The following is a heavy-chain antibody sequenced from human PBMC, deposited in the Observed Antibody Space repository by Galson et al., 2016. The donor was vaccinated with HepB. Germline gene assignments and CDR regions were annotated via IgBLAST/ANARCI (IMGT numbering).Heavy chain of an antibody. J-gene: IGHJ3*01. V-gene: IGHV3-23*01. CDR2: ISRSGDST. Sequence: SLRLSCAASGFTFRNYGMTWVRQAPGKGLEVVSSISRSGDSTDYADSVKGRFTISRDNSKNTLSLQMNSLTADDTAIYYCVQGSNAPAVWGQGTMVTVSS. CDR3: VQGSNAPAV. D-gene: IGHD3-10*01. CDR1: GFTFRNYG.